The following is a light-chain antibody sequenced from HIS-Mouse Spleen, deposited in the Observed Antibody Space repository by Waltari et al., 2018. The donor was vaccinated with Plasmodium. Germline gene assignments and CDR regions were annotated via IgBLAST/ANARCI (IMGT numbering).Light chain of an antibody. Sequence: SYELTQPPPVSVSPGQTARITCSGDALPKKYGYWYQQKSGQAPVLVIYEDSKRPSGIPGRFSGSSSGTMATLTISGAQVEDEADYYCYSTDSSGNHRVFGGGTKLTVL. CDR1: ALPKKY. CDR2: EDS. CDR3: YSTDSSGNHRV. J-gene: IGLJ3*02. V-gene: IGLV3-10*01.